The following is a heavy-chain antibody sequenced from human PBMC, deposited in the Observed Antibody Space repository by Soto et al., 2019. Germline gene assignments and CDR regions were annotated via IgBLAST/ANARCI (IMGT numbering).Heavy chain of an antibody. V-gene: IGHV4-30-2*01. CDR1: GCSIRSGGYS. D-gene: IGHD5-12*01. CDR3: ARRADGYTRVAFDI. CDR2: IYHSGST. Sequence: SETLTLPCTVSGCSIRSGGYSWSWIRQPPGKGLESIGYIYHSGSTYYNPSLKSRVTISVDRSKDQFSLKLSSVTAADTAVYYCARRADGYTRVAFDIWGQGTMVTFSS. J-gene: IGHJ3*02.